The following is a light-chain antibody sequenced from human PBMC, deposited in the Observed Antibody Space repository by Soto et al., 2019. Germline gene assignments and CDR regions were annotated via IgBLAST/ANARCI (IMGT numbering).Light chain of an antibody. V-gene: IGKV3-20*01. CDR1: QSVSSSY. CDR2: GAS. J-gene: IGKJ2*01. Sequence: EIVLTQSPGTLSLSPGERATLSCRASQSVSSSYLAWYQQKPGQAPRLLIYGASSRATGIPDGFSGSGAGADFTLTISGLEPEDFAVYYCQQYGSSPTYTFGQGTKLEIK. CDR3: QQYGSSPTYT.